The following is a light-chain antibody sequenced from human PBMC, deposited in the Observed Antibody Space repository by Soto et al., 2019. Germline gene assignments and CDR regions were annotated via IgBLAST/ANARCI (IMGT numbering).Light chain of an antibody. J-gene: IGLJ1*01. V-gene: IGLV2-11*01. CDR2: DVT. Sequence: QPVLTQPRSVSGCPGQSVSISCTRTSSDGGGYNYVCWYQQHTGKAPNLIIYDVTRRPSGVPDRFSGSSSGNTESMTISGPQAEDEADYFCCSSAGSDYYVFGAGAKVPAL. CDR3: CSSAGSDYYV. CDR1: SSDGGGYNY.